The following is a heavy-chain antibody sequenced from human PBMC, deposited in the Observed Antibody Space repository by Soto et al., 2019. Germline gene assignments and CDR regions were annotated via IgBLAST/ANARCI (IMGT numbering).Heavy chain of an antibody. V-gene: IGHV3-30-3*01. J-gene: IGHJ3*02. CDR1: GFTFSSYA. Sequence: GGSLRLSCAASGFTFSSYAMHWVRQAPGKGLEWVAFISYDGSNKYYADSVKGRFTISRDNSKNTLYLQMNSLRAEDTAVYYCAVLIAAFTQDAFDIWGQGTMVTVSS. CDR3: AVLIAAFTQDAFDI. CDR2: ISYDGSNK. D-gene: IGHD6-13*01.